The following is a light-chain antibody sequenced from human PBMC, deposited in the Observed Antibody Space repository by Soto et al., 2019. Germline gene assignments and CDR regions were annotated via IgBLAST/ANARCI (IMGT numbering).Light chain of an antibody. V-gene: IGKV3-20*01. J-gene: IGKJ2*01. CDR1: QSVSSSY. CDR3: QQYGSSPPRDT. CDR2: GAS. Sequence: EIVLTQSPGTLSLSPGERATLSCRASQSVSSSYLAWYQQKPGQAPRLLIYGASSRATGIPDRFSGSGFGTDFTLTISRLEPEDFAGYYCQQYGSSPPRDTFGQGTKLDI.